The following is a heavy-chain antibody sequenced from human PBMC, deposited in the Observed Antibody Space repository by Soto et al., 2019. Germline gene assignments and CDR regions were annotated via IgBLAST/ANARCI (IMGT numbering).Heavy chain of an antibody. J-gene: IGHJ6*02. CDR2: TFYRSKWYH. CDR3: ARDLGGYMDV. Sequence: QVQLQPSGPGLVKPSQTLSLTCAISGDSVFTNSAPAWNWIRQSPSRGLEWLGRTFYRSKWYHDYSSSVRSRININPDTAKNQFSLQLKSVTPEDTAVYYCARDLGGYMDVWGQGTTVTVSS. V-gene: IGHV6-1*01. CDR1: GDSVFTNSAPA. D-gene: IGHD6-25*01.